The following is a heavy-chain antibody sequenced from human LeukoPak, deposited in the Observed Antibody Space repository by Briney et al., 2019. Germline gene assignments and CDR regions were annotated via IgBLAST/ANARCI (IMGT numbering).Heavy chain of an antibody. CDR3: ARSRYSGYEYQSFGDAFDI. J-gene: IGHJ3*02. CDR2: IKQDGSEK. V-gene: IGHV3-7*01. D-gene: IGHD5-12*01. CDR1: GFTFSSYW. Sequence: GGSLRLSCAASGFTFSSYWMSWVRQAPGKGLEWVANIKQDGSEKYYVDSVKGRFTISRDNAKNSLYLQMNSLRAEDTAVYYCARSRYSGYEYQSFGDAFDIWGQGTMVTVSS.